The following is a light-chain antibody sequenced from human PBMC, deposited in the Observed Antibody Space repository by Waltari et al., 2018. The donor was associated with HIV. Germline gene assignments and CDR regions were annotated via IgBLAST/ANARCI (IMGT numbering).Light chain of an antibody. J-gene: IGLJ3*02. Sequence: SYELTQPPSVSVSPGQTARLICSGEAFPKQYAFWYQQKPGQAPVVVIYKDNERPSGIPERFSGSSSGTTVTLTISGVQADDEADYYCQSADSSGTYWVFGGGTKLTVL. CDR2: KDN. CDR3: QSADSSGTYWV. CDR1: AFPKQY. V-gene: IGLV3-25*03.